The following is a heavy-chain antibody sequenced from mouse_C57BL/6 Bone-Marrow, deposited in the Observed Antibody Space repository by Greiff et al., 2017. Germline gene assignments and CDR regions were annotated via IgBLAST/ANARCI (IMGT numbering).Heavy chain of an antibody. CDR2: INPGSGGT. J-gene: IGHJ3*01. D-gene: IGHD1-1*02. V-gene: IGHV1-54*01. CDR1: GYAFTNYL. CDR3: AKVGPFAY. Sequence: QVQLQQPGAELVRPGTSVKVSCKASGYAFTNYLIEWVKQRPGQGLEWIGVINPGSGGTNYNEKFKGKATLTADKSSSTAYMQLSSLTSEDSAVYFCAKVGPFAYWGQGTLVTVSA.